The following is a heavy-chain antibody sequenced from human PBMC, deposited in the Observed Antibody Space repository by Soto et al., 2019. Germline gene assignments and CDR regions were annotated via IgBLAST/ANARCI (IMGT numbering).Heavy chain of an antibody. D-gene: IGHD1-1*01. J-gene: IGHJ3*02. V-gene: IGHV4-31*03. Sequence: PSETLSLTCTVSGGSISSGVYYWSWIRQHPGKGLEWIGYIYYSGSTYYNPSLKSRVTISVDTSKNQFSLKLSSVTAADTAVYYCARELKTGASEGYAFAIWGQGTMVTVSS. CDR3: ARELKTGASEGYAFAI. CDR1: GGSISSGVYY. CDR2: IYYSGST.